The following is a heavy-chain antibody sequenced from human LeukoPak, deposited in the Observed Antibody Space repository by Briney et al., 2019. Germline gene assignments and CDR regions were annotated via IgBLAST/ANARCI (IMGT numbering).Heavy chain of an antibody. CDR1: SGSVSSNNHY. D-gene: IGHD6-19*01. Sequence: SETLSLTCTVSSGSVSSNNHYWSWIRQPPGEGLEWIGYIYYSGTTNYSPSLKSRVTISVDTSKTQFSLKLSSLTAADTAVYYCARASPLYSSGWTCNWFDPWGQGTLVTVSS. V-gene: IGHV4-61*01. J-gene: IGHJ5*02. CDR2: IYYSGTT. CDR3: ARASPLYSSGWTCNWFDP.